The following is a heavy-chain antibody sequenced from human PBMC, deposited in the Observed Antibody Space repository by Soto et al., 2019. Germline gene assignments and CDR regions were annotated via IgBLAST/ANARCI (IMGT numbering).Heavy chain of an antibody. CDR3: ATAEVDY. CDR1: GFTFSSYA. Sequence: PGGSLRLSCAASGFTFSSYAMSWVRQAPGKGLEWVSAISGSGGSTYYADSVKGRFTVSRDNARNTLHLQVNSLRAEDTAVYYCATAEVDYWGPGTLVTVSS. CDR2: ISGSGGST. J-gene: IGHJ4*02. V-gene: IGHV3-23*01.